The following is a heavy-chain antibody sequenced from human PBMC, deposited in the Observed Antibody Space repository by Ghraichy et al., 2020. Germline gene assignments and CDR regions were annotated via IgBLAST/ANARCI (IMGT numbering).Heavy chain of an antibody. V-gene: IGHV3-23*01. J-gene: IGHJ4*02. Sequence: LSLTCAASGFTFSSYAMSWVRQAPGKGLEWVSAISGSGGSTYYADSVKGRFTISRDNSKNTLYLQMNSLRAEDTAVYYCAKDFPPDNCGGDCYSPAYFDYWGQGTLVTVSS. CDR2: ISGSGGST. D-gene: IGHD2-21*02. CDR3: AKDFPPDNCGGDCYSPAYFDY. CDR1: GFTFSSYA.